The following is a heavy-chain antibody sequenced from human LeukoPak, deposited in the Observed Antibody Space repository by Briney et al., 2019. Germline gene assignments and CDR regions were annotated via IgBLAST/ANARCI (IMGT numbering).Heavy chain of an antibody. CDR1: GGSISSFY. J-gene: IGHJ4*02. D-gene: IGHD3-3*01. CDR3: ARGPNFWSGYYRVHYFDY. V-gene: IGHV4-59*12. CDR2: ISYSGNT. Sequence: PSETLSLTCTVSGGSISSFYWSWIRQPPGKGLEWIGYISYSGNTNYNPSLKSRVTISVDRSKNQFSLKLSSVTAADTAVYYCARGPNFWSGYYRVHYFDYWGQGTLVTVSS.